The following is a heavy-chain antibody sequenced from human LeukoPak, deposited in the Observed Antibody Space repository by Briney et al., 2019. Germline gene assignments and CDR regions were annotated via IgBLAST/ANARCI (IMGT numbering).Heavy chain of an antibody. V-gene: IGHV4-34*01. CDR3: ASGQYYDLWSGYYVD. CDR1: GGSFSGHY. Sequence: SETLFLTCAVYGGSFSGHYWSWIRQPPGKGLEWIGEINHSGSTNYNPSLESRVTISVDTSKNHFSLKLSSVTAADTAVYYCASGQYYDLWSGYYVDWGQGTVDTDSA. CDR2: INHSGST. J-gene: IGHJ4*02. D-gene: IGHD3-3*01.